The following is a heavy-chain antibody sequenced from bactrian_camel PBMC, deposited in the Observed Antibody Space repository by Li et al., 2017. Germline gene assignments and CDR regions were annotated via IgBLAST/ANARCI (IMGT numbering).Heavy chain of an antibody. Sequence: DVQLVESGGGSVQPGESLNLSCSASEFTFRAWDMSWVRQAPGKELEWVATVLSSGSGAHYRDSVAGRFTISQDNAKRTVYLQMNSLKVEDTAMYYCAADCIGGSWYNEDGSSRFPARTDFRYWRQGTQVTVS. V-gene: IGHV3S40*01. J-gene: IGHJ6*01. CDR2: VLSSGSGA. D-gene: IGHD6*01. CDR1: EFTFRAWD. CDR3: AADCIGGSWYNEDGSSRFPARTDFRY.